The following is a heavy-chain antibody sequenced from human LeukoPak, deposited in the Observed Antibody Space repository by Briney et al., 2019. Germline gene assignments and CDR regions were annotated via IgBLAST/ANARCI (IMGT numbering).Heavy chain of an antibody. CDR1: GFTFSSYD. CDR2: ISGSGGST. J-gene: IGHJ4*02. Sequence: GGSLRLSCAVSGFTFSSYDMSWVRQAPGKGLEWVSGISGSGGSTYYADPVKGRFTISRDNSKHTLYLQMTSLRVEDTAVYYCASGYSYGRIGDYWGQGTLVTVSS. CDR3: ASGYSYGRIGDY. V-gene: IGHV3-23*01. D-gene: IGHD5-18*01.